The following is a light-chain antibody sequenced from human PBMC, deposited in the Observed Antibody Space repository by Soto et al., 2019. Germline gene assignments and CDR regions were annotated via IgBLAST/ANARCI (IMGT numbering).Light chain of an antibody. V-gene: IGKV3-11*01. CDR3: QQRSSWPT. J-gene: IGKJ1*01. Sequence: EILMTQSPSTLAVSPGERATLSCRASQSVSILLAWYQQKPGQPPRLLIYDTSNRATGIPARLSGSGSGTDFTLTISSLEPEDFAVYYCQQRSSWPTFGQGTKVDIK. CDR1: QSVSIL. CDR2: DTS.